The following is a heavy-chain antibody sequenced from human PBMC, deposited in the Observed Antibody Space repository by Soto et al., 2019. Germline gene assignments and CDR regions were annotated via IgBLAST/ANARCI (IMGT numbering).Heavy chain of an antibody. CDR2: ISSSSSYI. CDR3: ARGSYYDSSGYYPHGGWFDP. V-gene: IGHV3-21*01. Sequence: EVQLVESGGGLVKPGGSLRLSCAASGFTFSSYSMNWVRQAPGKGLEWVSSISSSSSYIYYADSVKGRFTISRDNAKNSLYLQMNSLRAEDTAVYYCARGSYYDSSGYYPHGGWFDPWGQGPWSPSPQ. CDR1: GFTFSSYS. D-gene: IGHD3-22*01. J-gene: IGHJ5*02.